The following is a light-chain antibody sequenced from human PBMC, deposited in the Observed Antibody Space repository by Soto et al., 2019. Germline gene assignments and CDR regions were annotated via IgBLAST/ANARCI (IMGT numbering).Light chain of an antibody. J-gene: IGLJ3*02. CDR2: NIE. CDR3: MLCVATGVWV. CDR1: SGSVSTSHY. Sequence: QAVVPQEASLSVSPGGTVTLTCGLNSGSVSTSHYPSWYQQTPGQPPRTLILNIESRPSGVPERFSGTIIGRRAALTITGAQSEDESDYYCMLCVATGVWVFGGGTKLTVL. V-gene: IGLV8-61*01.